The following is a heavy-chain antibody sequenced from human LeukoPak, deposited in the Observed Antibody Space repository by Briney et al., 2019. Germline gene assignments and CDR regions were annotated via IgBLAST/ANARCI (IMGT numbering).Heavy chain of an antibody. Sequence: SGTLSLTCAVSGGFISNINWWSWVRPPPGRGLEWIGEVHQSGVTNYNPSLKSRVTISLDKSNNQFSLKLNSVTDADTAVYFCAENGPWSLKYWGQGTLVTVSS. CDR2: VHQSGVT. D-gene: IGHD2-15*01. CDR1: GGFISNINW. J-gene: IGHJ4*02. V-gene: IGHV4-4*02. CDR3: AENGPWSLKY.